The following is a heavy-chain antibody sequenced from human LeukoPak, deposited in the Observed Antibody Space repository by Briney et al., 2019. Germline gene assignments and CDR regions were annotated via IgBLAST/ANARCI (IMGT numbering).Heavy chain of an antibody. CDR2: ISSSRSII. CDR3: PRDPSQPYSSPYYFDY. D-gene: IGHD6-19*01. Sequence: GGSLRLSCAAFGFTFSSYEMDSVRQAPGKGLEWVSYISSSRSIIYYADSVKRRFTVSSDNDKNSLYLQMNSLRAEDTAVYYCPRDPSQPYSSPYYFDYWGQGTLVSVSS. J-gene: IGHJ4*02. CDR1: GFTFSSYE. V-gene: IGHV3-48*03.